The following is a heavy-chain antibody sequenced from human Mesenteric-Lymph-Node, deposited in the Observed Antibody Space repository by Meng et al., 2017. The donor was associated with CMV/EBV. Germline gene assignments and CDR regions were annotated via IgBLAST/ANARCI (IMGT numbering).Heavy chain of an antibody. V-gene: IGHV3-30*04. CDR3: VRAGNYYYAMDV. CDR2: ISYDGSNK. J-gene: IGHJ6*02. Sequence: GGSLRLSCAASGFTFSSYAMSWVRQAPGKGLEWVAVISYDGSNKYYADSVKGRFTISRDNSKNTLYLQMNSLRAEDTAVYYCVRAGNYYYAMDVWGQGTTVTVSS. CDR1: GFTFSSYA.